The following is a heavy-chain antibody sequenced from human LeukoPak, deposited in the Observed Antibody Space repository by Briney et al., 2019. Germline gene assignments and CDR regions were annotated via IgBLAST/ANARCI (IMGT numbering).Heavy chain of an antibody. CDR1: GYTFTGYY. V-gene: IGHV1-2*02. CDR2: INPNSGGT. D-gene: IGHD3-10*01. J-gene: IGHJ4*02. Sequence: GASVKVSCKASGYTFTGYYIHWVRQAPGQGLEWMGWINPNSGGTNYAQKFQGRVTMTRDTSISTAYMELSRLRSDDTAVYFCARDRGLPRYYFDYWGQGTLVTVSS. CDR3: ARDRGLPRYYFDY.